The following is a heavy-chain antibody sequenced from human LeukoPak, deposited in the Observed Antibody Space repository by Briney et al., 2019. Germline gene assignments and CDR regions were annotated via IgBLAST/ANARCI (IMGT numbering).Heavy chain of an antibody. CDR2: IFHTGGT. Sequence: PSETLSLTCTVSGGSIRPYYWSWMGQPPGKGPEYVGYIFHTGGTNYNPSLGSRVTVSLDTSKNQFSLKLSSVTAADTAVYYCARLGFCRGDNCLDDYWGQGTLVTVSS. D-gene: IGHD2-15*01. CDR3: ARLGFCRGDNCLDDY. CDR1: GGSIRPYY. V-gene: IGHV4-59*08. J-gene: IGHJ4*02.